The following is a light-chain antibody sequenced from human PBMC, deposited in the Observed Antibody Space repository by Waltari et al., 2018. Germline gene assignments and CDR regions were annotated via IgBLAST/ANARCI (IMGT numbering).Light chain of an antibody. CDR3: QVCDTATDHWV. V-gene: IGLV3-21*02. Sequence: SYVLTQPPSVSVAPGQTARITCGGDNIESQTVHWYQQKPGQAPLLVVFDNADRPSWIPERFSCSNSGNTATLTITRVEVGDEADFYCQVCDTATDHWVFGGGTKLTVL. J-gene: IGLJ3*02. CDR1: NIESQT. CDR2: DNA.